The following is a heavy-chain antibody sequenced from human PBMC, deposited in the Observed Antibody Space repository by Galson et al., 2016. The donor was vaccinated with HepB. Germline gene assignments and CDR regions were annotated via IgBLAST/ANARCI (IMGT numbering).Heavy chain of an antibody. V-gene: IGHV3-33*01. J-gene: IGHJ6*02. CDR2: IWYDGSNK. D-gene: IGHD3-10*01. CDR1: GFTFSSYG. CDR3: ATKQEGITMIRGVTVDYYGMDV. Sequence: SLRLSCAASGFTFSSYGMHWVRQAPGKGLEWVAVIWYDGSNKYYADSVKGRFTISRDNSKNTLYLQMNSLRAEDTAMYHCATKQEGITMIRGVTVDYYGMDVWGQGTTVTVSS.